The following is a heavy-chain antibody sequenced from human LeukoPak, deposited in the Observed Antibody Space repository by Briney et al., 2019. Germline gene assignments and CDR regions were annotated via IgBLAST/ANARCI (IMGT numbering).Heavy chain of an antibody. V-gene: IGHV3-7*01. CDR2: IMQDGNEK. Sequence: GGSLRLSRAASGFTFRTYCMSWVRQAPGKGLEWVANIMQDGNEKYYVDSVKGRFTISRDNAKNSLYLQLNSLRVEDTAVYYCASRIVGTPDYFDYWGQGTLVTVSS. CDR3: ASRIVGTPDYFDY. J-gene: IGHJ4*02. CDR1: GFTFRTYC. D-gene: IGHD1-26*01.